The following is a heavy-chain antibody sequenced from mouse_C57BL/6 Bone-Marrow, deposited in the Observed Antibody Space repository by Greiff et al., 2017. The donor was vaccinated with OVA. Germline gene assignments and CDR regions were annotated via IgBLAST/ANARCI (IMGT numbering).Heavy chain of an antibody. CDR1: GFTFSDYY. J-gene: IGHJ4*01. Sequence: EVKLMESEGGLVQPGSSMKLSCTASGFTFSDYYMAWVRPVPEKGLEWVSNINYDGSSTYYLDSLKSRFIISRDNAKNILYLQMSSLKSEDTATYYCARDRLYAMDYWGQGTSVTVSS. CDR3: ARDRLYAMDY. CDR2: INYDGSST. V-gene: IGHV5-16*01.